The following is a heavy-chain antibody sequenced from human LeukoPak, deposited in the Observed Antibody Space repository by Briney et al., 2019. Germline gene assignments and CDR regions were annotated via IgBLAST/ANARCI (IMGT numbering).Heavy chain of an antibody. CDR3: ARIRSSLTVDY. CDR2: IFYTGST. J-gene: IGHJ4*02. CDR1: GGSIGSYF. D-gene: IGHD3-10*01. V-gene: IGHV4-59*01. Sequence: SETLSLTCTISGGSIGSYFWSWIRQPPGKGLEWIGYIFYTGSTNYSPSLKSRVTISLDTSKDQFSLNLTSVTAADTAVYFCARIRSSLTVDYWGQGTLVSVSS.